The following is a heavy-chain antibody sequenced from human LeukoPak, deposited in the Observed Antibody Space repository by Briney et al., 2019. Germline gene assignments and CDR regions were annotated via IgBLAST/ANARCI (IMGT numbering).Heavy chain of an antibody. D-gene: IGHD6-13*01. J-gene: IGHJ4*02. V-gene: IGHV2-5*02. Sequence: SGPTLVDPTPPLTLTCTFSGFSLSTSGVGVGWIRQPPGKALEWLALIYWDDDKRYSPSLKSRLTITKDTSKNQVVLTMTNMDPVDTATYYCAHRRSSSWKSTYYFDYWGQGTLVTVSS. CDR1: GFSLSTSGVG. CDR3: AHRRSSSWKSTYYFDY. CDR2: IYWDDDK.